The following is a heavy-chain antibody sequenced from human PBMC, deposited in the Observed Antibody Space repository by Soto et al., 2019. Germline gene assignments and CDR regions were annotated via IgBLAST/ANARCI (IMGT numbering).Heavy chain of an antibody. CDR1: GGSISSGDYY. J-gene: IGHJ4*02. Sequence: SETLSLTCTVSGGSISSGDYYWSWIRQPPGKGLEWIGYIYYSGSTYYNPSLKSRVTISVDTSKNQFSLKLSSVTAADTAVYYCARYDSSGRYYFDYWGQGTLVTVSS. D-gene: IGHD3-22*01. V-gene: IGHV4-30-4*01. CDR2: IYYSGST. CDR3: ARYDSSGRYYFDY.